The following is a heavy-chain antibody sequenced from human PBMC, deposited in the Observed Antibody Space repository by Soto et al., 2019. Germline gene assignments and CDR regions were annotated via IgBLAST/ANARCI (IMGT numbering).Heavy chain of an antibody. CDR3: VRDLSVTGPMHFDY. V-gene: IGHV3-48*02. CDR1: GFLFNSYS. J-gene: IGHJ4*02. CDR2: ISSSSFTI. Sequence: GGSLRLSCAASGFLFNSYSMNWVRQAPGKGLEWVSYISSSSFTIYYADSVKGRFTISRDNAKNSLSLQMNSLRDEDTAVYYCVRDLSVTGPMHFDYWGQGTPVTVSS. D-gene: IGHD6-19*01.